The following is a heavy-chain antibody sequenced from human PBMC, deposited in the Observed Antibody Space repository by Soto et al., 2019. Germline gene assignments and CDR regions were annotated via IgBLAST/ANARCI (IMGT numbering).Heavy chain of an antibody. Sequence: EVQLVESEGGLVQPGGSLRLSCAASGFTFSSYDMHWVRQATGKGLEWVSAIGTAGDTYYPGSVKGRFTISRENAKNSLYLQMNSLRAGDTAVYYCARAFTNFDMDVWGKGTTVTVSS. V-gene: IGHV3-13*01. CDR2: IGTAGDT. CDR3: ARAFTNFDMDV. J-gene: IGHJ6*03. CDR1: GFTFSSYD. D-gene: IGHD2-8*01.